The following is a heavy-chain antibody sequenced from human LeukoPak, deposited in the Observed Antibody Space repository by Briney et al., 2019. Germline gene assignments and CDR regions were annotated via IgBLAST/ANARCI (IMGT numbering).Heavy chain of an antibody. J-gene: IGHJ4*02. Sequence: GGSLRLSCAASGFTFSSYSMNWARQAPGKGLEWVSYITYSSSIIYYADSVKGRFTISRDNSKNTLYLQMNSLRAEDTAVYYCATGNYNKPFDYWGQGTLVTVSS. CDR1: GFTFSSYS. V-gene: IGHV3-48*01. D-gene: IGHD1-7*01. CDR3: ATGNYNKPFDY. CDR2: ITYSSSII.